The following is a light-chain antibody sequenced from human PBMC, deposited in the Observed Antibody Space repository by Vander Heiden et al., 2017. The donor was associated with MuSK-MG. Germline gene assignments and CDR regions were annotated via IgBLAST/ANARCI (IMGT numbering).Light chain of an antibody. CDR3: SSYTGSGTLV. CDR1: RSDVGSYNL. J-gene: IGLJ2*01. CDR2: EVR. V-gene: IGLV2-23*02. Sequence: QSALTQPAPVSGSPGQSITISCTGTRSDVGSYNLVSWHQQHPGKTPKVMIYEVRKRPSGVSSRFSGSKSGNSASLTISGLQAEDEAHYYCSSYTGSGTLVFGGGTKLTVL.